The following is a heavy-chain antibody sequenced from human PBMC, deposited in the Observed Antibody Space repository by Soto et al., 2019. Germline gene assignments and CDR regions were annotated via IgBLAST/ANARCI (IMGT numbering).Heavy chain of an antibody. CDR2: ISSIGST. V-gene: IGHV4-31*03. J-gene: IGHJ4*02. D-gene: IGHD3-10*01. CDR3: FRVRGWGSFYNGVLGH. Sequence: SETLSLTCTVSGGSIRSGGYYWSWIRQFPGKGLEWIGYISSIGSTYYNPSLGSRLSMSVDTSKDQFSLRLTSVTAADTAVYYCFRVRGWGSFYNGVLGHWGKGTLVPVSS. CDR1: GGSIRSGGYY.